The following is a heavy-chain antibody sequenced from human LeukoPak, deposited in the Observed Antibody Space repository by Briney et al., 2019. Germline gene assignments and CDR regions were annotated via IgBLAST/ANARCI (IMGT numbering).Heavy chain of an antibody. D-gene: IGHD2-8*01. Sequence: SVKVSCKASGGTFSSYAFSWVRQAPGQGLEWMGGIIPIFGTANYAQKFQGRVTITTDESTSTAYMELSSLRSEDTAVYYCATGDGLGYCTNGVCFDYWGQGTLVTVSS. CDR1: GGTFSSYA. J-gene: IGHJ4*02. V-gene: IGHV1-69*05. CDR2: IIPIFGTA. CDR3: ATGDGLGYCTNGVCFDY.